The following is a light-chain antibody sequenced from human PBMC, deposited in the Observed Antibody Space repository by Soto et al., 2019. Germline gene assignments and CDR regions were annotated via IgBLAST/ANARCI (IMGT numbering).Light chain of an antibody. Sequence: QSVLTQPPSVSGAPGQRVTISCTGSSSNIGAGYDVLWYQQLPGTAPKHLIYGNSNRPSGVPDRFSGSKSGTSASLAITGLQAEDEADYYGQSYDSSLSAYVFGTGTQVTV. J-gene: IGLJ1*01. CDR1: SSNIGAGYD. CDR2: GNS. CDR3: QSYDSSLSAYV. V-gene: IGLV1-40*01.